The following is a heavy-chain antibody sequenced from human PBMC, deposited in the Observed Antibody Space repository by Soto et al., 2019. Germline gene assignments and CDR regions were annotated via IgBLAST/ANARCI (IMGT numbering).Heavy chain of an antibody. CDR2: IYSSGST. V-gene: IGHV4-31*03. Sequence: QVQLQESGPGLVKPSQTLSLTCTVSGGSFSRGGYYWSWIRQHPGKGLEWIGNIYSSGSTFYNPSLKSRLGISIDTSKKQFSLKLSSVTAADTAVYYCARDRLKGYFDYWGQGTLVTVSS. CDR3: ARDRLKGYFDY. D-gene: IGHD5-12*01. J-gene: IGHJ4*02. CDR1: GGSFSRGGYY.